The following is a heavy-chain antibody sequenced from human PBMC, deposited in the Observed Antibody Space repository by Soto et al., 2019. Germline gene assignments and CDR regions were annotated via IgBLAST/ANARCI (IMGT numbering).Heavy chain of an antibody. D-gene: IGHD4-17*01. CDR3: AIDLNGDYGDFP. CDR2: INPNNGDT. V-gene: IGHV1-18*01. J-gene: IGHJ5*02. CDR1: GYTFANHG. Sequence: QIPLVQYGAEVRKPGASVRVSCRASGYTFANHGICWVRQAAGQGLEWVGWINPNNGDTNYAQKVQGRVTVTADTSTSTVYMLLWSLNSDDTAVYYCAIDLNGDYGDFPWGQGTLVTVPS.